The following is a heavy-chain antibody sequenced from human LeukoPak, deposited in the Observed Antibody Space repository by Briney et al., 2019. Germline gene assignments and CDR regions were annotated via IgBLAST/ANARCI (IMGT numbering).Heavy chain of an antibody. CDR3: ARVTTGGYYNY. CDR2: IYTSGST. J-gene: IGHJ4*02. CDR1: GGSISSGSYY. V-gene: IGHV4-61*02. D-gene: IGHD3-22*01. Sequence: QASETLSLTCTVSGGSISSGSYYWSWIRQPAGKGLEWIGRIYTSGSTNYNPSLKGRVTISLDTSENHFSLKLSSVTAADTAVYYCARVTTGGYYNYWGQGTLVTVSS.